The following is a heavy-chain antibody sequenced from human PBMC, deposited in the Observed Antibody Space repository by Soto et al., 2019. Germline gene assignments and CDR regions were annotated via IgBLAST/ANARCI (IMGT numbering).Heavy chain of an antibody. CDR1: GGSISSGDYY. CDR2: IYYSGST. V-gene: IGHV4-30-4*01. CDR3: ARILYCSSTSCYEGVGYYYYGMDV. J-gene: IGHJ6*02. D-gene: IGHD2-2*01. Sequence: SETLSLTCTVSGGSISSGDYYWSWIRQPPGKGLEWIGYIYYSGSTYYNPSLKSRVTISVDTSKNQFSLKLSSVTAADTAVYYCARILYCSSTSCYEGVGYYYYGMDVWGQGTTVTVSS.